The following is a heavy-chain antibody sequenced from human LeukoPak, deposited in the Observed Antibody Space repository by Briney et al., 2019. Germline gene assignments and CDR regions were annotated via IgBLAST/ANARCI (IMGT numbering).Heavy chain of an antibody. J-gene: IGHJ4*02. Sequence: SETLSLTCTVSGGSISSGGHYWSWIRQHPGKGLEWIGYIYYSGSTYYNPSLKSRVTISVDTSKNQFSLKLSSVTAADTAVYYCARGSLMITFGGVTNAFDYWGQGTLVTVSS. V-gene: IGHV4-31*03. D-gene: IGHD3-16*01. CDR1: GGSISSGGHY. CDR3: ARGSLMITFGGVTNAFDY. CDR2: IYYSGST.